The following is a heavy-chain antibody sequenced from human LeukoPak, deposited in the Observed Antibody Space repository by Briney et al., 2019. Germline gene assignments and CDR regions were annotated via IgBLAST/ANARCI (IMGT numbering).Heavy chain of an antibody. D-gene: IGHD3-22*01. CDR2: ISSSGSI. CDR3: ARDWRDSSGKFPNDAFDI. CDR1: GFTFSDNY. Sequence: GGSLRLSCAASGFTFSDNYMSWIRQAPGKGLEWVSYISSSGSIYYADSVKGRFTISRDNAKNSLYLQMNSLRAEDTAVYYCARDWRDSSGKFPNDAFDIWGQGTMVTISS. J-gene: IGHJ3*02. V-gene: IGHV3-11*04.